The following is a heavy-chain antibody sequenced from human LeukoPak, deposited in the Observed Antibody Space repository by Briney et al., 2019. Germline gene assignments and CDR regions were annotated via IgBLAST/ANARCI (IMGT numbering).Heavy chain of an antibody. CDR2: IYYSGST. V-gene: IGHV4-61*01. CDR3: ARSDTVSDAFDI. D-gene: IGHD5-18*01. J-gene: IGHJ3*02. Sequence: SETLSLTCTVSGGSVSSGSYYWSWTRQPPGRALEWIGYIYYSGSTKYNPSLKSRVTISVDMSKNPFSLKLSSVTAADTAVHYCARSDTVSDAFDIWGQGTMVTVST. CDR1: GGSVSSGSYY.